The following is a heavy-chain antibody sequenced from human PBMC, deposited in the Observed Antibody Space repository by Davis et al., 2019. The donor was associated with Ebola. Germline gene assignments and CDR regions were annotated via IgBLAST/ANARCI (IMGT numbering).Heavy chain of an antibody. V-gene: IGHV1-69*13. J-gene: IGHJ4*02. CDR3: ARDFDGGNYYFDY. D-gene: IGHD3-9*01. Sequence: SVKVSCKTSGGSFSSHPISWVRQAPRQGLEWMGGIIPIFDTPHYAQKFQGRITTTADASTSTAYMELSSLRSEDTATYFCARDFDGGNYYFDYWGPGTPGTVSS. CDR1: GGSFSSHP. CDR2: IIPIFDTP.